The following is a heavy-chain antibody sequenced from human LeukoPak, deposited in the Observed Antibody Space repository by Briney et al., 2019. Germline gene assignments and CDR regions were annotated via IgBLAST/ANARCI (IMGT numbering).Heavy chain of an antibody. V-gene: IGHV3-74*01. CDR2: INSDGTTT. CDR3: ARSDDYVWGSYRWLDY. D-gene: IGHD3-16*02. CDR1: GFTFSTYW. J-gene: IGHJ4*02. Sequence: GGSLRLSCAASGFTFSTYWMHWVRQGPGKGLVWVSRINSDGTTTDYADSVKGRFTISRDNAKNTLYLQMNSLRAEDTAVYYCARSDDYVWGSYRWLDYWGQGTLVTVSS.